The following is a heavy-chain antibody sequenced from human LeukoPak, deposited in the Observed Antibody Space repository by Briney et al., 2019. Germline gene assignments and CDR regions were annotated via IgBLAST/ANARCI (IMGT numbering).Heavy chain of an antibody. CDR1: GFTFSSYG. Sequence: GGSLRLSCAASGFTFSSYGMSWVRQAPGKGLEWVSAISGSGGSTYYADSVKGRFTISRDNSKNTLYLQMNSLRAEDTAVYYCARVSCKRLRYFDCLPKFTGVYYYMDVWGKGTTVTVSS. V-gene: IGHV3-23*01. J-gene: IGHJ6*03. CDR3: ARVSCKRLRYFDCLPKFTGVYYYMDV. CDR2: ISGSGGST. D-gene: IGHD3-9*01.